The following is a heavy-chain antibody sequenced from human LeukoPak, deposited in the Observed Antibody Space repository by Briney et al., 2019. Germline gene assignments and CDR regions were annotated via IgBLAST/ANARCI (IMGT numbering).Heavy chain of an antibody. J-gene: IGHJ4*02. CDR1: GYTLTELS. CDR3: ATEVRGDLTGSFDY. V-gene: IGHV1-24*01. D-gene: IGHD3-9*01. CDR2: FGPEDGET. Sequence: ASVKVSCKVSGYTLTELSMHWVRQAPGKGLEWMGGFGPEDGETIYAQKFQGGVTMTEDTSTDTAYMELSSLRSEDTAVYYCATEVRGDLTGSFDYWGQGTLVTVSS.